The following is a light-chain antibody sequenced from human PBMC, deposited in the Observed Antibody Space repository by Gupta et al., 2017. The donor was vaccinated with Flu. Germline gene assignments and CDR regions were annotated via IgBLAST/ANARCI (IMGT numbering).Light chain of an antibody. CDR3: KQAKHCPWT. CDR2: KGS. J-gene: IGKJ1*01. Sequence: TSGSPALSACSTSPCRAYHDGNSCLNWFQQKPGQSPKRLIYKGSNLESGVPERFSGSGSGTDFTLKISSVEPEDVAVYYCKQAKHCPWTFGQGTKVEIK. CDR1: PCRAYHDGNSC. V-gene: IGKV2-30*01.